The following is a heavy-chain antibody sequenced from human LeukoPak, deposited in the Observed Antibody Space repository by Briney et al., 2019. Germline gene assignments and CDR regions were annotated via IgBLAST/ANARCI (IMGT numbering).Heavy chain of an antibody. J-gene: IGHJ4*02. V-gene: IGHV1-2*02. Sequence: ASVKVSCKASGYTFTGYYMHWVRQAPGQGLEWMGWINPNSGGTNYAQKFQGRVNMTRDTSISTAYMELSRLRSDDTAVYYCARDQTKVRGDSYFDYWGQGTLVTVSS. CDR3: ARDQTKVRGDSYFDY. CDR1: GYTFTGYY. CDR2: INPNSGGT. D-gene: IGHD3-10*01.